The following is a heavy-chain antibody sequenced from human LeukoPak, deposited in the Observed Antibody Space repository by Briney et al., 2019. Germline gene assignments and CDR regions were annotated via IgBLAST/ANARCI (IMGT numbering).Heavy chain of an antibody. CDR2: IYYSGST. D-gene: IGHD3-10*01. CDR3: ARHTSYYYGSGSRNYYYYYMDV. Sequence: NPSETLSLTCTVSGGSISSSSYYWGWIRQPPGKGLEWIGSIYYSGSTYYNPSLKNRVTISVDTSKNQFSLKLSSVTAADTAVYYCARHTSYYYGSGSRNYYYYYMDVWGKGTTVTVSS. CDR1: GGSISSSSYY. V-gene: IGHV4-39*01. J-gene: IGHJ6*03.